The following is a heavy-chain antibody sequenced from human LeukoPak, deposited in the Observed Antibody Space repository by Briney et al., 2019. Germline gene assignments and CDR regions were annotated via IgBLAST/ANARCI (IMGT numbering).Heavy chain of an antibody. CDR3: AKISWDGRGTFY. CDR2: VRGGGENT. J-gene: IGHJ4*02. D-gene: IGHD2-15*01. CDR1: GFTFSTYS. V-gene: IGHV3-23*01. Sequence: GGSLRLSCAASGFTFSTYSMSWVRQAPGKGLEWVSAVRGGGENTYYADSVKGRFTISRDNSKDTLSLQMNSLRAEDTAVYYCAKISWDGRGTFYWGQGTLVTVSS.